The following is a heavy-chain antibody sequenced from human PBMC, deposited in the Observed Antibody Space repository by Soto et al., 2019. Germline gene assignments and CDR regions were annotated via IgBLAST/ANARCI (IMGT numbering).Heavy chain of an antibody. CDR3: ASNTRYDPPDY. CDR1: GFTFSSYA. V-gene: IGHV3-23*01. Sequence: EVQLLESGGGLVQPGGSLRLSCAASGFTFSSYAMSWVRQAPGKGLAWVSGISVSGGSTYYADSVKGRFTISRDNSKNTLSLRMNSLRAEDTAVYYCASNTRYDPPDYWGQGTLVTVSS. D-gene: IGHD3-16*01. J-gene: IGHJ4*02. CDR2: ISVSGGST.